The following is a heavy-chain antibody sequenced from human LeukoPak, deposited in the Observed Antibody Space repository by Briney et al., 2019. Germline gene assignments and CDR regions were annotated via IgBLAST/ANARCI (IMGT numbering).Heavy chain of an antibody. CDR1: GFTFSSYA. D-gene: IGHD2-2*01. J-gene: IGHJ6*02. V-gene: IGHV3-30*04. CDR2: ISYDGDNK. CDR3: AKGSSTSSGNYYGVDV. Sequence: GGSLRLSCAASGFTFSSYAMHWVRQAPGKGLEWVAVISYDGDNKNYADSVKGRFTISRDDSKNTVYLQMNSLRTEDTAVYYCAKGSSTSSGNYYGVDVWGQGTTVTVSS.